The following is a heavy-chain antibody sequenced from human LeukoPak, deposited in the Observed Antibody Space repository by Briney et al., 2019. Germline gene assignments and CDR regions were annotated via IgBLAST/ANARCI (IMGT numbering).Heavy chain of an antibody. CDR3: ASGKQLVHRTPFGY. J-gene: IGHJ4*02. D-gene: IGHD6-6*01. V-gene: IGHV4-34*01. CDR2: INHSGST. CDR1: GGSFSGYY. Sequence: PSETLSLTCAVYGGSFSGYYWSWIRQPPGKGLEWIGEINHSGSTNYNPSLKSRVTISVDTSKNQFSLKLSSVTAADTAVYYCASGKQLVHRTPFGYWGQGTLVTVSS.